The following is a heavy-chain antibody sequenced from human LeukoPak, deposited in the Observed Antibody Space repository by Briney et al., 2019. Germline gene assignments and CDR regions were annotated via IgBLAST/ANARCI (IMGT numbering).Heavy chain of an antibody. V-gene: IGHV3-23*01. J-gene: IGHJ4*02. CDR3: AKYESSGWSYFDY. CDR1: GFTFSSYS. Sequence: GGTLTLTCAASGFTFSSYSMSWVRQAPGKGLEWVGAISGGGGSTYYADSVKGRFTISRDNSKNTLYLQMNSLRAEETAVYYCAKYESSGWSYFDYWGQGTLVTVSS. D-gene: IGHD6-19*01. CDR2: ISGGGGST.